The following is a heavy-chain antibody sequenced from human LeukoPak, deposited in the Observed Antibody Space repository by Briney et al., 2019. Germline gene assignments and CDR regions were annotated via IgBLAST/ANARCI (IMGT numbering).Heavy chain of an antibody. Sequence: SETLSLTCAVSGGSISSGGYSWSWIRQPPGKGLEWIGYIYHSGSTYYNPSLKSRVTISVDRSKNQFSLKLSSVTAADTAVYYCARSRYDSSGYYYSGYYFDYWGQGTLVTVSS. V-gene: IGHV4-30-2*01. D-gene: IGHD3-22*01. CDR3: ARSRYDSSGYYYSGYYFDY. CDR2: IYHSGST. J-gene: IGHJ4*02. CDR1: GGSISSGGYS.